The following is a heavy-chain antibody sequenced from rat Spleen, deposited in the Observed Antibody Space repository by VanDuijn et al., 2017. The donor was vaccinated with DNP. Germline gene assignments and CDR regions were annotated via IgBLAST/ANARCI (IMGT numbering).Heavy chain of an antibody. D-gene: IGHD1-12*02. CDR2: ISTDGDST. CDR1: GLIFSNYD. V-gene: IGHV5-25*01. Sequence: EVQLVESGGGLVQPGRSLKVSCAASGLIFSNYDMAWVRQAPAKGLEWVASISTDGDSTYYRDSVKGRFTISRDNAKSTLYLQMNSLRSEDTATYHCVRPHYYYGSYPQYWGQGVMVTVSS. CDR3: VRPHYYYGSYPQY. J-gene: IGHJ2*01.